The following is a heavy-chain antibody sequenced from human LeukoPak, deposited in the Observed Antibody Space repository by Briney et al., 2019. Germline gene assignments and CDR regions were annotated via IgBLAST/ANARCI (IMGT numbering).Heavy chain of an antibody. V-gene: IGHV3-21*01. CDR2: ISSGSSHI. CDR3: ARDNYDSSTPYYFDY. D-gene: IGHD3-22*01. J-gene: IGHJ4*02. CDR1: GFTFSSYS. Sequence: GGSLRLSCAASGFTFSSYSMTWVRQAPGKGLEWVSTISSGSSHIYYADAVKGRFTISRDNAKNSLYLQMNSLRAEDTAVYYCARDNYDSSTPYYFDYWGQGTLVTVSS.